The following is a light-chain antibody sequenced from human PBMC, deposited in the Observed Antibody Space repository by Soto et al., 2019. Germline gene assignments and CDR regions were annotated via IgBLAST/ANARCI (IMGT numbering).Light chain of an antibody. Sequence: QPVLTQSPSASASLGPSVKLTCTLSSGHSSYAIAWHQQQPEKGPRYLMKLNSDGSHSKGDGIPDRFSGSSSGAERYLTISSLQSEDEADYYCQTWGTGIAFGGGTKLTVL. CDR1: SGHSSYA. J-gene: IGLJ2*01. CDR2: LNSDGSH. V-gene: IGLV4-69*01. CDR3: QTWGTGIA.